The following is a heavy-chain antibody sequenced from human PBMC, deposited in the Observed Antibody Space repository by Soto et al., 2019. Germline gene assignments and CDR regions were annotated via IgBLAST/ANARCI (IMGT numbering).Heavy chain of an antibody. D-gene: IGHD3-10*01. CDR3: VRVNYYGSGSYQKGEYSYGMDV. CDR2: ICYSENT. J-gene: IGHJ6*02. Sequence: SETLSLTCTVSGGSISSYFWSWIRQPPGRGLEWIGYICYSENTNYSPSLKSRVSISVDTSKDQPSLKLSSVTAAVTAVYYCVRVNYYGSGSYQKGEYSYGMDVWGQGTTVTVSS. CDR1: GGSISSYF. V-gene: IGHV4-59*01.